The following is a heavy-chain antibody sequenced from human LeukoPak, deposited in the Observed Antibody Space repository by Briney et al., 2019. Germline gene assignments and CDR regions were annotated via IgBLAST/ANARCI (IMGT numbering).Heavy chain of an antibody. CDR3: ARGLPRCCSSTSCLLIFAVPNWFDP. V-gene: IGHV4-34*01. D-gene: IGHD2-2*01. Sequence: SETLSLTCAVYGGSFSGYYWSWIRQPPGKGLEWIGEINHSGSTNYNPSLKSRVTISVDTSKNQFSLKLSSVTAADTAVYYCARGLPRCCSSTSCLLIFAVPNWFDPWGQGTLVTVSS. J-gene: IGHJ5*02. CDR1: GGSFSGYY. CDR2: INHSGST.